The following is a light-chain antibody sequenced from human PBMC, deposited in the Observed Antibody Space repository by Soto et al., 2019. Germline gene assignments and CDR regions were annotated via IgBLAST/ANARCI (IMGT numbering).Light chain of an antibody. V-gene: IGKV3D-20*01. J-gene: IGKJ5*01. CDR3: HQYGSSPIT. Sequence: EILMTQSPATLSVSPGERATLSCGASQSLSNNFLAWYQQKPGQAPRLLIYYTSNRATGIPARFSGSGSATDFTLTIRRLEPEDFALFYCHQYGSSPITFGQGTRLEIK. CDR2: YTS. CDR1: QSLSNNF.